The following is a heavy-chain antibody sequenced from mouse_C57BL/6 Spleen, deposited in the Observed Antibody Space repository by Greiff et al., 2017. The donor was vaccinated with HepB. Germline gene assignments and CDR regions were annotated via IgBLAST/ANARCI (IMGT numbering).Heavy chain of an antibody. Sequence: IQLQQSGAELVKPGASVKISCKASGYAFSSYWMNWVKQRPGKGLEWLGQIYPGDGDTNYNGKFKGKATLTADKSSSTAYMQLSSLASEDSAVYFCARRVYEYPHAMDYWGQGTSVTVSS. CDR2: IYPGDGDT. J-gene: IGHJ4*01. D-gene: IGHD2-4*01. CDR3: ARRVYEYPHAMDY. CDR1: GYAFSSYW. V-gene: IGHV1-80*01.